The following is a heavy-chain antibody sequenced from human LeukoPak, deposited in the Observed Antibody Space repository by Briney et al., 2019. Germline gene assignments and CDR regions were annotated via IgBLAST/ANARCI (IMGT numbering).Heavy chain of an antibody. CDR3: ARYDFLGWFDP. CDR1: GYAFTSYA. D-gene: IGHD3-3*01. Sequence: GASVKVSCKASGYAFTSYAMHWVRQAPGQRLEWMGWINAGNGNTKYSQKFQGRVTITRDTSASTAYMELSSLRSEDTAVYYCARYDFLGWFDPWGQGTLVTVSS. V-gene: IGHV1-3*01. CDR2: INAGNGNT. J-gene: IGHJ5*02.